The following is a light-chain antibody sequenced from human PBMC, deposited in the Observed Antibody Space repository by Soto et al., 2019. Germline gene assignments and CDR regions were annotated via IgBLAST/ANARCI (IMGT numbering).Light chain of an antibody. CDR1: QSLSTY. J-gene: IGKJ1*01. CDR2: DAS. V-gene: IGKV3D-15*01. Sequence: EIVMTQSPATLSVSPGERATLSCRASQSLSTYLAWYQQKPGQAPRLLIYDASNRATGIPARFSGSGSGTDFTLTISSLQPDDSATYYCQQYNRTFGQGTKVDIK. CDR3: QQYNRT.